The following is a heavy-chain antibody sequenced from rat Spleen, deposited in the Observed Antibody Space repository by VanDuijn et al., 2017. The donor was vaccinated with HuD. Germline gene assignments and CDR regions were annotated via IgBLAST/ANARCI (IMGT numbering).Heavy chain of an antibody. CDR3: SSNNFDY. CDR1: GFTFSNYY. J-gene: IGHJ2*01. Sequence: EVQLVESGGGLVQPGRSLKLACAASGFTFSNYYMAWVRQAPTKGLEWVAFISIGGGSTFYRDSVKGRFTISRDNAKSTLYLQMNSLRSEDTATYYCSSNNFDYWGQGVMVTVSA. V-gene: IGHV5-27*01. D-gene: IGHD1-10*01. CDR2: ISIGGGST.